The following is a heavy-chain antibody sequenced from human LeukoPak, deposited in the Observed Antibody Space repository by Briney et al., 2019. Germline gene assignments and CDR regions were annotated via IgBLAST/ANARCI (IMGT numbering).Heavy chain of an antibody. V-gene: IGHV4-4*07. CDR2: IYTSGNT. CDR1: GGSISSYY. J-gene: IGHJ4*02. D-gene: IGHD6-19*01. CDR3: ARESVAGLGRYFDY. Sequence: PSETLSLTCTVSGGSISSYYWSWIRQPAGKGLEWIGRIYTSGNTNDNPSLKSRVIMSVDTSKNQFSLRLSSVTAADTAVYYCARESVAGLGRYFDYWGQGTLVTVSS.